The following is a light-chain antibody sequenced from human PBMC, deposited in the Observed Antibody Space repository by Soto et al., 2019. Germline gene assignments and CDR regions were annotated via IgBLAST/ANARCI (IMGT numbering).Light chain of an antibody. CDR2: DVN. CDR3: CAYAGSSPWV. Sequence: QSALTQPASVSGSPGQSITISCTGTRSDVGNYNFVSWYQQHPGKAPKLMIYDVNKQPSGVSNHFSGSKSGNTASLTISGLQAEDEGHYYCCAYAGSSPWVFGGGTKLTVL. V-gene: IGLV2-23*02. CDR1: RSDVGNYNF. J-gene: IGLJ3*02.